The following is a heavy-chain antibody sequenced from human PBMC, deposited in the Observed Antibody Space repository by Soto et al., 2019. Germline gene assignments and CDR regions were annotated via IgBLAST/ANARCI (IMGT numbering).Heavy chain of an antibody. CDR1: GYTFTLYW. V-gene: IGHV5-51*01. J-gene: IGHJ4*02. Sequence: GESLKISCKGSGYTFTLYWTAWLRQMPGKGLEWMGIIYPGDSDTRYSPSFQGQVTISADTSITTAYLQWSSLKASDTAMYYCARQYGSGSFDSWGQGSLVTVSS. CDR2: IYPGDSDT. D-gene: IGHD3-10*01. CDR3: ARQYGSGSFDS.